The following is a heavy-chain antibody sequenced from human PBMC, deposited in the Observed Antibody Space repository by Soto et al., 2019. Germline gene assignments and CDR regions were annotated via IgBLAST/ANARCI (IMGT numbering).Heavy chain of an antibody. D-gene: IGHD3-9*01. CDR2: ISDSEGST. CDR1: GFTVSSYA. V-gene: IGHV3-23*01. J-gene: IGHJ4*02. CDR3: AKTTLSRGYDILTGYYIPYYFDY. Sequence: PGGSLRVSCAASGFTVSSYAMSWVRQAPGEGLEWVSAISDSEGSTYYADSVKGRFTISRDNSRNTLYLQMNSLRAEDTAVYYCAKTTLSRGYDILTGYYIPYYFDYWGQGTLVTVSS.